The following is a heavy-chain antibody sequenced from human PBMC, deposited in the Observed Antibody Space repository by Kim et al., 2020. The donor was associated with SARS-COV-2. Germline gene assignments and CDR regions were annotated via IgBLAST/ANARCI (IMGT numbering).Heavy chain of an antibody. J-gene: IGHJ4*02. CDR1: GFTFSSYA. V-gene: IGHV3-30-3*01. D-gene: IGHD4-4*01. CDR3: ARALDLDYREDY. CDR2: ISYDGSNK. Sequence: GGSLRLSCAASGFTFSSYAMHWVRQAPGKGLEWVAVISYDGSNKYYADSVKGRFTISRDNSKNTLYLQMNSLRAEDTAVYYCARALDLDYREDYWGQGTLVTVSS.